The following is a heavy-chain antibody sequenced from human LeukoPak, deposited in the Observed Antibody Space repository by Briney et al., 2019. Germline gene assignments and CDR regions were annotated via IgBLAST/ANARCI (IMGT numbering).Heavy chain of an antibody. CDR1: GFTFSSYT. J-gene: IGHJ4*02. V-gene: IGHV3-21*01. D-gene: IGHD4-17*01. Sequence: GGSLRLSCVGSGFTFSSYTMNWVRQAPGKGLEWVSFISSSGKYIYYADSVRGRFTISRDDAKNSLFLHMNSLRAEDTALYYCATWDDYGDYVAFQKWGQGTLVAVSS. CDR2: ISSSGKYI. CDR3: ATWDDYGDYVAFQK.